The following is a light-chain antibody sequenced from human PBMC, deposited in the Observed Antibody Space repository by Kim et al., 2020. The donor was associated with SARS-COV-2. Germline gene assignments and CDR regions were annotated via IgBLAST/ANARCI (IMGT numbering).Light chain of an antibody. J-gene: IGKJ1*01. CDR3: QQYGSSPPWT. V-gene: IGKV3-20*01. CDR2: GAS. Sequence: EIVLTQSPGTLSLSPGDRATLSCRASQSVSSSYLAWYQQKPGQAPRLLIYGASSRATGIPDRFSGSGSGTDFTLTISRLEPEDFEVYYCQQYGSSPPWTFGQGTKVDIK. CDR1: QSVSSSY.